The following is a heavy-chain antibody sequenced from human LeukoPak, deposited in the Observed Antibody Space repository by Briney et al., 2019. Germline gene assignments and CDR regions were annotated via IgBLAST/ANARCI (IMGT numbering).Heavy chain of an antibody. Sequence: SETLSLTCTVSGYSISSGYYWGWIRQPPGQGLEWIGSIYHSGSTYYNPSLKSRVTISIDTSKNQFSLKLSSVTAADTAVFYCARVAADPYYDFWSGYANYFDYWGQGTLVTVSS. CDR1: GYSISSGYY. D-gene: IGHD3-3*01. CDR2: IYHSGST. J-gene: IGHJ4*02. V-gene: IGHV4-38-2*02. CDR3: ARVAADPYYDFWSGYANYFDY.